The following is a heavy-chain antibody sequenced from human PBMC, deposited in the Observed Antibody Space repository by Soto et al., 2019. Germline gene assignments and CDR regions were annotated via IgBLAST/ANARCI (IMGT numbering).Heavy chain of an antibody. Sequence: QVQLVESGGGVVQPGRSLRLSCAASGFTFSSYAMHWVRQAPGKGLEWVAVISYDGSNKYYADSVKGRFTISRDNSKNTLYLQMNSLRAEDTAVYYCASREQWLARGFYWGQGTLVTVSS. D-gene: IGHD6-19*01. J-gene: IGHJ4*02. V-gene: IGHV3-30-3*01. CDR2: ISYDGSNK. CDR1: GFTFSSYA. CDR3: ASREQWLARGFY.